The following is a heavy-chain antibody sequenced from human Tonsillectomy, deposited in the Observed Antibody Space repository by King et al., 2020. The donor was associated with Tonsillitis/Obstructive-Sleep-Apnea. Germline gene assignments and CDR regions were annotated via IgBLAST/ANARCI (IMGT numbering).Heavy chain of an antibody. V-gene: IGHV5-51*01. CDR2: IYSGDSDT. J-gene: IGHJ3*02. CDR1: GYSFTSHW. D-gene: IGHD2-21*02. Sequence: VQLVQSGSEVKNPVESLKISCKCAGYSFTSHWIACVRQMPGKGLECMGIIYSGDSDTRYSPSFQGQVTISADKSISTSYLQWSSLKASDTAMYYCARLKMRATAKAFDIWGQGTMVTVSS. CDR3: ARLKMRATAKAFDI.